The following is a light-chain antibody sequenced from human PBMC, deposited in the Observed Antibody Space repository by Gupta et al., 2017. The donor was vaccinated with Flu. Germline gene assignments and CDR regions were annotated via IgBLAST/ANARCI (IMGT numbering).Light chain of an antibody. CDR1: QSLLHSNGYHY. CDR3: MQALQTPLT. V-gene: IGKV2-28*01. J-gene: IGKJ4*01. CDR2: MGS. Sequence: ISCRSSQSLLHSNGYHYLDWYLQKPGQSPHLLIYMGSNRASGAPDKFSGIGSGRNFTLKISRVEADDVGIYYCMQALQTPLTFGGGTRVDIK.